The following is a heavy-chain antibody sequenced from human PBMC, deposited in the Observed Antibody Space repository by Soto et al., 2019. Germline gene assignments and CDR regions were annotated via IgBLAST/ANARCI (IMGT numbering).Heavy chain of an antibody. CDR3: AKARGYGSGRNNHYYGMDV. CDR2: IIPIFNIP. D-gene: IGHD3-10*01. V-gene: IGHV1-69*10. J-gene: IGHJ6*02. Sequence: SVKVSCQDSGGTLSSYAITWVRLAPGQGLEWMGGIIPIFNIPDYAQKFQGRVSITADKATSTAYMELSNLRPEDTAISYCAKARGYGSGRNNHYYGMDVWGQGTTVTVS. CDR1: GGTLSSYA.